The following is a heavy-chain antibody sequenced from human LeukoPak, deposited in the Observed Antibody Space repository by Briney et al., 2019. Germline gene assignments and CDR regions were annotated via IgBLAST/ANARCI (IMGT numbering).Heavy chain of an antibody. D-gene: IGHD4-17*01. Sequence: GGSLRLSCAAPGFTFSSYAMAWVRQAPGKGLEWVSAISGSGAYTYYADSVKGRFAISRDGSKNMLYLQMNSLRAEDTAIYYCAKDIGPDYGDYLDYWGQGTLVTVSS. CDR2: ISGSGAYT. CDR1: GFTFSSYA. V-gene: IGHV3-23*01. CDR3: AKDIGPDYGDYLDY. J-gene: IGHJ4*02.